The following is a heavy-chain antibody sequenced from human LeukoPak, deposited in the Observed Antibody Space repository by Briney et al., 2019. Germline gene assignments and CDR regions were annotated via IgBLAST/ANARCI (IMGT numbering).Heavy chain of an antibody. CDR2: IYYSGST. J-gene: IGHJ4*02. D-gene: IGHD4-17*01. CDR3: ARSGDYGDYSSDFDY. CDR1: GGSISSSSYS. Sequence: SETLSLTCTVSGGSISSSSYSWGWIRQPPGQGLEWIGSIYYSGSTYYNPSLKSRVTISVDTSKNQFSLKLSSVTAADTAVYYCARSGDYGDYSSDFDYWGQGTLVTVSS. V-gene: IGHV4-39*01.